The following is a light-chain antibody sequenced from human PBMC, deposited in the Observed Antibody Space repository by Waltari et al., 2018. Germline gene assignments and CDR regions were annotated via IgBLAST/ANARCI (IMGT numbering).Light chain of an antibody. V-gene: IGKV3-15*01. CDR2: GAS. J-gene: IGKJ4*01. Sequence: EIVMTPSPAPLSVSPGERATLSCRASQRVSSNLAWYQQKPGQAPRLLLYGASTRATGIPARFSGSGSGTEFTLTISSLQSEDFAVYYCQQYNNWPPLTFGGGTKVEIK. CDR1: QRVSSN. CDR3: QQYNNWPPLT.